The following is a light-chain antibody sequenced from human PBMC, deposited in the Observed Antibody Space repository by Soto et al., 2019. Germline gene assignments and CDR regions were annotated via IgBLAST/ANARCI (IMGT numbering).Light chain of an antibody. V-gene: IGKV1-39*01. CDR2: AAS. CDR1: QSISSY. Sequence: DIQMTQSPSSLSASVGARVTITCRASQSISSYLNWYQQKPGKAPKLLIYAASSLQSGVPSRFSGSGSGTDFTFTISSLQPEDIATYYCQQYSHLITFGQGTRLEIK. J-gene: IGKJ5*01. CDR3: QQYSHLIT.